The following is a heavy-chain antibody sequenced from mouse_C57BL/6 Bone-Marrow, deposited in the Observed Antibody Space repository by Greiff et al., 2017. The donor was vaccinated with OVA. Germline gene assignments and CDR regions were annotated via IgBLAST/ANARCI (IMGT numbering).Heavy chain of an antibody. Sequence: QVQLQQPGAELVKPGASVKLSCKASGYTFTTSWMPWVRRRPGKGLGWIGMIHPNSGSTKYNEKSKSKATLTVDKSSSTAYMQLSSLTSEDSAVYYCQGWTKGRFAYWGQGTLVTVSA. CDR1: GYTFTTSW. CDR2: IHPNSGST. V-gene: IGHV1-64*01. D-gene: IGHD1-1*02. CDR3: QGWTKGRFAY. J-gene: IGHJ3*01.